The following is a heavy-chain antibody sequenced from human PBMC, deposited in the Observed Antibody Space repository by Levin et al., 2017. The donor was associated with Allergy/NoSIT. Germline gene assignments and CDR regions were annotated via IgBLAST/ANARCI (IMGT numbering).Heavy chain of an antibody. D-gene: IGHD4-17*01. J-gene: IGHJ4*02. CDR2: ISWDGLST. Sequence: PGGSLRLSCAASGFTFDDYTMHWVRQAPGKGLEWVSLISWDGLSTSYTDSVKGRFTISRDNSKNSLYLQMNSLRAEDTALYYCAKDARFGDNGPKDSHFEYWGQGTLVTVSS. CDR1: GFTFDDYT. CDR3: AKDARFGDNGPKDSHFEY. V-gene: IGHV3-43*01.